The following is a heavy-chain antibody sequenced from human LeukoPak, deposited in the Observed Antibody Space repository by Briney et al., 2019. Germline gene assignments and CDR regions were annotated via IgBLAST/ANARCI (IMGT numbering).Heavy chain of an antibody. D-gene: IGHD1-26*01. V-gene: IGHV4-39*01. CDR1: GGTISSSSYY. CDR3: ARPGIVGAPGYFDY. J-gene: IGHJ4*02. Sequence: KPSETLSLTCTVSGGTISSSSYYWGWSRQPPGKGLEWIGSIYYSGSTYYNPSLKSRVTISVDTSKNQFSLKLSSVTAADTAVYYCARPGIVGAPGYFDYWGQGTLVTVSS. CDR2: IYYSGST.